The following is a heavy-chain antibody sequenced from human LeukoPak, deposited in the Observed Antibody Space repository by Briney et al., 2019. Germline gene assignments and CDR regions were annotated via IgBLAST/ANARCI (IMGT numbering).Heavy chain of an antibody. Sequence: SVKVSCKASGGTFSSYAISWVRQAPGQGPEWMGGIIPIFATANYAQKFQGRVTITADESTSTAYMELSSLRSEDTAVYYCARGPITTRSHFDYWGQGTLVTVSS. D-gene: IGHD3-22*01. CDR3: ARGPITTRSHFDY. V-gene: IGHV1-69*13. J-gene: IGHJ4*02. CDR2: IIPIFATA. CDR1: GGTFSSYA.